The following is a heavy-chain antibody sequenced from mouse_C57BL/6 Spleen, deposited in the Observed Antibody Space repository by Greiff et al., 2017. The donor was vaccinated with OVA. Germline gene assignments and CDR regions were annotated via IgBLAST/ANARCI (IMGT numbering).Heavy chain of an antibody. CDR2: IDPEDGDT. V-gene: IGHV14-1*01. J-gene: IGHJ2*01. CDR1: GFNIKDYY. Sequence: EVQLQQSGAELVRPGASVKLSCTASGFNIKDYYMHWVKQRPEQGLEWIGRIDPEDGDTEYAPKFQGKATMTAATSSNTAYLQRSGLTSEDTAVYYGTRNYDGSSYRYFDYWGQGTTLTVSS. D-gene: IGHD1-1*01. CDR3: TRNYDGSSYRYFDY.